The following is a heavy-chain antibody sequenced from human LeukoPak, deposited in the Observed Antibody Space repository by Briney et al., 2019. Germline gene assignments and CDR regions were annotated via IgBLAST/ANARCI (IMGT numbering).Heavy chain of an antibody. CDR3: ARTRYGSGSYYTSDY. CDR1: GFTFSSYG. CDR2: ISSSGSTI. V-gene: IGHV3-48*04. J-gene: IGHJ4*02. D-gene: IGHD3-10*01. Sequence: GGSLRLSCAASGFTFSSYGMHWVRQAPGKGLEWVSYISSSGSTIYYADSVKGRFTISRDNAKNSLYLQMNSLRAEDTAVYYCARTRYGSGSYYTSDYWGQGTLVTVSS.